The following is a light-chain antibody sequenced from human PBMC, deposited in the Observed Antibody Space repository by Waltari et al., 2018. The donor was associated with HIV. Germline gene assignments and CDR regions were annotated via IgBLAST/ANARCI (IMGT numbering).Light chain of an antibody. Sequence: QAVLTQPASLSASPGASASLTCTLRSGINVCTYRIYWYQQKPGSPPQYLLSYKSDSDKQQGSGVPSRFSGSKDASANAGILLISGLQSEDEADYYCMIWHSSAVVFGGGTKLTVL. CDR2: YKSDSDK. V-gene: IGLV5-45*01. CDR3: MIWHSSAVV. J-gene: IGLJ2*01. CDR1: SGINVCTYR.